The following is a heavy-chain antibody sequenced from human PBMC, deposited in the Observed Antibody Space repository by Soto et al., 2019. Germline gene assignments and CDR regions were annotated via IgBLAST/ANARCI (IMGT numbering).Heavy chain of an antibody. CDR2: IHDTGRT. D-gene: IGHD3-16*01. Sequence: QVQLQESGPGLVRPSETLSLTCTVSGDSLSTYYWSWIRQPAGERLEWIGRIHDTGRTNYNPSLKSRVTMSVDTSKNQFSLRVNTVTAADTAVYYCARESVSGTYCFDSWGQGTLVTVSS. CDR1: GDSLSTYY. V-gene: IGHV4-4*07. CDR3: ARESVSGTYCFDS. J-gene: IGHJ4*02.